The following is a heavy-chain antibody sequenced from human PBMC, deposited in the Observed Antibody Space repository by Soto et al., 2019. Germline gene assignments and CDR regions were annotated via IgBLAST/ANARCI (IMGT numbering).Heavy chain of an antibody. Sequence: SETLSLNCSVSGDSISNNKWWSWVRQPPGKGLEWIGDMHYSGSTHYNPSLKSRATISVDTSKNHFSLKLSSVTAAETAIYYCAREEYLNSGFDSWGQGALVTVSS. D-gene: IGHD1-7*01. CDR2: MHYSGST. CDR1: GDSISNNKW. V-gene: IGHV4-4*02. CDR3: AREEYLNSGFDS. J-gene: IGHJ4*02.